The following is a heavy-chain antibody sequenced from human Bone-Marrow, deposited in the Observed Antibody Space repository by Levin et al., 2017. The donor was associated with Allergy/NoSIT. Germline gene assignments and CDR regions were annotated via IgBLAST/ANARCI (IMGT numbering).Heavy chain of an antibody. Sequence: GESLKISCAASGFTFSSYSMNWVRQAPGKGLEWVSSISSSSSYIYYADSVKGRFTISRDNAKNSLYLQMNGLRAEDTAVYYCARDPGQQLDPFFDYWGQGTLVTVSS. CDR3: ARDPGQQLDPFFDY. D-gene: IGHD6-13*01. CDR2: ISSSSSYI. CDR1: GFTFSSYS. J-gene: IGHJ4*02. V-gene: IGHV3-21*01.